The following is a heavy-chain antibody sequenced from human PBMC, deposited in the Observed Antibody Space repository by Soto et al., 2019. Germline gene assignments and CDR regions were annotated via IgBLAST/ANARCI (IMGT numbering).Heavy chain of an antibody. CDR2: IYYSGST. Sequence: SETLSLTCTVSGGSISSVGYYWIWIRQHPGKGLEWIGYIYYSGSTYYNPSLKSRVTISVDTSKNQFSLKLSSVTAADTAVYYCARTARWSGYSTIDYWGQGTLVTVSS. D-gene: IGHD3-3*01. CDR1: GGSISSVGYY. CDR3: ARTARWSGYSTIDY. J-gene: IGHJ4*02. V-gene: IGHV4-31*03.